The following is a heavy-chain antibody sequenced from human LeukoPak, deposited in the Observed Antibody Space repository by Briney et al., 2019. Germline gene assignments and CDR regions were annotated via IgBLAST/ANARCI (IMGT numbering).Heavy chain of an antibody. CDR1: GGTFSSYA. J-gene: IGHJ6*03. D-gene: IGHD3-3*01. CDR2: IIPIFGTA. CDR3: ARVVRYDFWSGYYGIAKYYYYYYMDV. Sequence: ASVKVSCKASGGTFSSYAISWVRQAPGQGLEWMGGIIPIFGTANYAQKFLGRVTITTDESTSTAYMELSSLRSEDTAVYYCARVVRYDFWSGYYGIAKYYYYYYMDVWGKGTTVTVSS. V-gene: IGHV1-69*05.